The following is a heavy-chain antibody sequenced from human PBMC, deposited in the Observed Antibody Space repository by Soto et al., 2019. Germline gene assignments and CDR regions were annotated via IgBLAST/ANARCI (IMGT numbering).Heavy chain of an antibody. CDR1: GFTFSSYA. Sequence: QVQPVESGGGVVQPGRSLRLSRAASGFTFSSYAMHWVRQAPGKGLEWVAVISYDGSNKYYADSVKGRFTISRDNSKNTLYLQRNSLRAEDTAVYYCAGDRNPFLFPAAPDYWGQGTLVTVSS. CDR3: AGDRNPFLFPAAPDY. D-gene: IGHD2-21*01. V-gene: IGHV3-30-3*01. CDR2: ISYDGSNK. J-gene: IGHJ4*02.